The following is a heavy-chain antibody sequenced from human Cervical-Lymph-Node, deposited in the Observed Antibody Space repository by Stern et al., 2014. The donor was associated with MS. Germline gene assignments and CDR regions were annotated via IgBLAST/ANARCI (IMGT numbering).Heavy chain of an antibody. CDR2: ISWNSGNI. Sequence: DVQLVESGGGLVQPGRSLRLSCAASGFTFDDYAMHWVRQAPGKGLEWVSGISWNSGNIGYADSVKGRFTISRDNAKNSLYLQMNSLRAEDTALYYCAKVSGYSSGWYGYWGQGTLVTVSS. D-gene: IGHD6-19*01. V-gene: IGHV3-9*01. CDR1: GFTFDDYA. CDR3: AKVSGYSSGWYGY. J-gene: IGHJ4*02.